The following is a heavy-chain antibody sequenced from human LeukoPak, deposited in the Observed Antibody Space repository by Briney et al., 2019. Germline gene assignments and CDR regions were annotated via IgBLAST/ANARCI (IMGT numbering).Heavy chain of an antibody. V-gene: IGHV3-23*01. Sequence: GGSLRLSCAASGFTFSSSSISWVRQAPGKGLEWVSAITDAVGSTHYADSVKGRFTISSDNSKNTVYLQMNSLRPEDMAVYYCARGSAQIADDYFDHWGQGILVTVSS. CDR2: ITDAVGST. CDR3: ARGSAQIADDYFDH. J-gene: IGHJ4*02. CDR1: GFTFSSSS. D-gene: IGHD6-13*01.